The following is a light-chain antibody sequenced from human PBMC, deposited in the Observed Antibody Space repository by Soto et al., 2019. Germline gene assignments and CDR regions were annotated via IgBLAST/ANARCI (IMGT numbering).Light chain of an antibody. J-gene: IGKJ1*01. Sequence: PGARVPVSCMASQSVSSSYLTWYQQKPGQAPRLLIYGASTRATGIPARFSGSGSGTDFTLTISSLQPEDFAVYYCHQYDNWWTFGQGTKVDI. CDR1: QSVSSSY. CDR3: HQYDNWWT. CDR2: GAS. V-gene: IGKV3D-7*01.